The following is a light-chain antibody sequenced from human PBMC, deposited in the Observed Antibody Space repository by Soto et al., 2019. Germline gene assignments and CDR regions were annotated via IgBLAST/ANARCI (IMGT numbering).Light chain of an antibody. J-gene: IGKJ4*01. Sequence: EIVLTQSPGTLSLSPGERVTLSCRASQSVYNNYLAWYQQKPGQAPRLLIYDASARFTGIPDRFSGSGSGTEFTLTISRLEPEDFAVYYCQRYGTSFSFGGGTKVEIK. CDR1: QSVYNNY. CDR3: QRYGTSFS. CDR2: DAS. V-gene: IGKV3-20*01.